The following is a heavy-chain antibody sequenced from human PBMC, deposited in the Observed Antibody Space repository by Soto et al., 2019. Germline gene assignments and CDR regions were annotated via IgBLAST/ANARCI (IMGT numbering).Heavy chain of an antibody. D-gene: IGHD3-3*01. CDR1: GFTFSDYY. CDR3: ARDSLASGRFQTSLRFLEWLPVNWFDP. CDR2: ISSSSSYT. J-gene: IGHJ5*02. V-gene: IGHV3-11*06. Sequence: GGSLRLSCAASGFTFSDYYMSWIRQAPGKGLEWVSYISSSSSYTNYADSVKGRFTISRDNAKNSLYLQMNSLRAEDTAVYYCARDSLASGRFQTSLRFLEWLPVNWFDPWGQGTRVTVS.